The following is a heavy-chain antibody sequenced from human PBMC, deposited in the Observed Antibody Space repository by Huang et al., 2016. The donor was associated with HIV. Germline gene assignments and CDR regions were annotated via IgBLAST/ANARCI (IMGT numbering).Heavy chain of an antibody. J-gene: IGHJ4*02. Sequence: EVQLVESGGGLVKPGGSIRLYCAASGFTVSNAWMSWVRQRPWKGLEWFGRFKSKTDGGTTDDAAPVKGRVTISRDDSKNTLCLQMNSLKTEDSAVYYCATARGTGDSSGWYGTFDYWGQGTLVTVSS. CDR1: GFTVSNAW. CDR2: FKSKTDGGTT. CDR3: ATARGTGDSSGWYGTFDY. V-gene: IGHV3-15*01. D-gene: IGHD6-19*01.